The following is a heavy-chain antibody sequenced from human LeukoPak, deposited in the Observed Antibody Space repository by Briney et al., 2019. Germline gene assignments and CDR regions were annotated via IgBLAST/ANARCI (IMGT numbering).Heavy chain of an antibody. CDR1: GFTFSSYA. D-gene: IGHD3-9*01. J-gene: IGHJ4*02. CDR3: AKAYYDILTGYLFDY. V-gene: IGHV3-23*01. Sequence: TGGSLRLSCAASGFTFSSYAMSWVRQAPGKGLEWVSAISGSGGSTYYADSVKGRFTISRDNSKNTLYLQMNSLRAEDTAVYYCAKAYYDILTGYLFDYWGQGTLVTVSS. CDR2: ISGSGGST.